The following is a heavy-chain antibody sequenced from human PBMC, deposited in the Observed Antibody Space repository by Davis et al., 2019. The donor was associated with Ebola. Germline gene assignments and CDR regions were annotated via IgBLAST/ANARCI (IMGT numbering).Heavy chain of an antibody. D-gene: IGHD2-15*01. V-gene: IGHV4-61*10. J-gene: IGHJ5*02. CDR2: IYASGNT. CDR1: GGSIDRGSFH. Sequence: PSETLSLTCAVSGGSIDRGSFHWSWLRQSAGRGLEWIGHIYASGNTAYNPSLKSRVTISIDTSKDQFSLNLSSGTAADTAVYYCARASIGDCSGGTCHFEGFDPWGQGIQVTVSS. CDR3: ARASIGDCSGGTCHFEGFDP.